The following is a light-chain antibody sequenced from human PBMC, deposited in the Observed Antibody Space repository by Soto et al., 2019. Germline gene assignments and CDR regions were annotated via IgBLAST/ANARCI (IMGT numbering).Light chain of an antibody. V-gene: IGKV1-9*01. J-gene: IGKJ5*01. CDR2: AAS. CDR3: QQLNSYHRIT. Sequence: IQLTQSPSSLSVSVVDRVTITCRGSQGISSYLAWYQQKPGKAPKLLIYAASTLQSGVPSRFNGSGSGTDFTLTISSLQHDDFANYYCQQLNSYHRITFGQGTRLEIK. CDR1: QGISSY.